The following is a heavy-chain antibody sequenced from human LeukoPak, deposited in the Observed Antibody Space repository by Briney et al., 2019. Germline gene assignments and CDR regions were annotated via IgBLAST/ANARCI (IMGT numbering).Heavy chain of an antibody. V-gene: IGHV3-23*01. D-gene: IGHD3-10*01. CDR3: AKDDHMVRGVMLDY. Sequence: GGSLRLSCAASGFTFSSYAMSWVRQAPGKGLEWVSAISGSGGSTYYADSVKGRFTISRDNSKNTLYLQMNSLRAEDTAVYYCAKDDHMVRGVMLDYWGQGTLVTVSS. CDR1: GFTFSSYA. J-gene: IGHJ4*02. CDR2: ISGSGGST.